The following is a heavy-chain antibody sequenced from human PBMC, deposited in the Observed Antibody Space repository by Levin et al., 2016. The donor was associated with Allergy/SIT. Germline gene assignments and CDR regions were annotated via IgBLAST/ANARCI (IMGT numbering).Heavy chain of an antibody. D-gene: IGHD3-22*01. CDR3: ARTAYYGGVDAFDI. J-gene: IGHJ3*02. CDR2: MDQHGNEK. CDR1: GFSFNSYW. Sequence: GGSLRLSCVASGFSFNSYWMSWVRQAPGKGLEWVANMDQHGNEKYYVDSVKGRFTISVDTSKNQFSLKLSSVTAADTAVYYCARTAYYGGVDAFDIWGQGTMVTVSS. V-gene: IGHV3-7*05.